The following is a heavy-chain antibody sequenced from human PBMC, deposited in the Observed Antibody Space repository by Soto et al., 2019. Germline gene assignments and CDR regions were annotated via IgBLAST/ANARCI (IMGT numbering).Heavy chain of an antibody. V-gene: IGHV3-23*01. Sequence: EVQLLVSGGDLVQPGGSLRLSCVASGFTFGSRAMSWVRQAPGEGLEWVSTITDNGGDSKSADSVRGRFAISRDNSKNILYLQMNSLRAEDSAIYYCASASEDSYPGSRIFDFWGRGTLVSVSS. CDR2: ITDNGGDS. CDR1: GFTFGSRA. D-gene: IGHD3-10*01. J-gene: IGHJ4*02. CDR3: ASASEDSYPGSRIFDF.